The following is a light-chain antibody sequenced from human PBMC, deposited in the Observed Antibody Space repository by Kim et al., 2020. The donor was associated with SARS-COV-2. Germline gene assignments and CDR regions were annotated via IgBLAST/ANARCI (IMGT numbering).Light chain of an antibody. Sequence: LSPGERAALSCRASQSVASYYLAWYQQKPGQAPRILIYAASSRATGIPDRFSGSGSGTDFTLTISRLEPEEFAVYYCQQYGRSIAFGQGTRLEIK. CDR2: AAS. CDR1: QSVASYY. V-gene: IGKV3-20*01. J-gene: IGKJ5*01. CDR3: QQYGRSIA.